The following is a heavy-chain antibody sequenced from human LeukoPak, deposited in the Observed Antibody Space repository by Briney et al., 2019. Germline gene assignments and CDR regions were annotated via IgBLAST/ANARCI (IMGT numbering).Heavy chain of an antibody. J-gene: IGHJ5*02. Sequence: ASLKVSCTASGFTFTGYYMHWVRQAPGQGLEWMGRINPNSGGTNYAQTFQGRVTMTRDTSINTAYMELSRLRSDDTAVYYCARGARIFSNWFDPWGQGTLVTVSS. CDR3: ARGARIFSNWFDP. V-gene: IGHV1-2*06. CDR1: GFTFTGYY. CDR2: INPNSGGT. D-gene: IGHD3-3*01.